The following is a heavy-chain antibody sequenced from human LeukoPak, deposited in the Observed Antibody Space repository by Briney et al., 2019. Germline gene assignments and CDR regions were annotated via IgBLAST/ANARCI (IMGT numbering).Heavy chain of an antibody. J-gene: IGHJ4*02. CDR2: ISYDGGNR. V-gene: IGHV3-30*04. Sequence: GGSLRLSCAPSGFTFDRYAMHWVRQAPGKGLEGVAVISYDGGNRNYADSVKGRFTISRDNSKNPLYLEMNSLGPDDTAVYYCARDPPFSSGWSQNYFDYWGQGTLVTVSS. CDR1: GFTFDRYA. CDR3: ARDPPFSSGWSQNYFDY. D-gene: IGHD6-19*01.